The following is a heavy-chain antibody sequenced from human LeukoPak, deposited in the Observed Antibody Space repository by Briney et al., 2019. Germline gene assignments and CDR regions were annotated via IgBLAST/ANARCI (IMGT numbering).Heavy chain of an antibody. D-gene: IGHD2-15*01. CDR2: MNPNSGNT. J-gene: IGHJ4*02. V-gene: IGHV1-8*01. CDR1: GYTFTSYH. Sequence: ASVKVSCKASGYTFTSYHINWVRQAAGQGLEWMGWMNPNSGNTGYAQKFQGRVTMTRNTSISTAYMELSSLRSADTAVYYCARALFLNTPAHYWGQGTLVTVSS. CDR3: ARALFLNTPAHY.